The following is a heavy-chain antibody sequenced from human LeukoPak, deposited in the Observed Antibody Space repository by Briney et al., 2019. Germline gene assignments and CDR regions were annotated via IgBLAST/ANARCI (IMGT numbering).Heavy chain of an antibody. CDR3: AKASSSWYGVSEY. Sequence: GGSLRLSCAASGFTFSSYAMSWVRQAPGKGLEWVSAISGSGGSTYYADSAKGRLTISRDNSKNTLYLQMNSQRAEDTAVYYCAKASSSWYGVSEYWGQGTLVTVSS. CDR1: GFTFSSYA. J-gene: IGHJ4*02. D-gene: IGHD6-13*01. V-gene: IGHV3-23*01. CDR2: ISGSGGST.